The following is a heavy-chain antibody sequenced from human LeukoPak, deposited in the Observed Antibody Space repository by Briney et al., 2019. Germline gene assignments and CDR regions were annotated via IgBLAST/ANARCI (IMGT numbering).Heavy chain of an antibody. Sequence: PGASLRLSCAASGFTFRNYAMSWVRQAPGKGLEWMGGFDPEDGETIYAQKFQGRVTMTEDTSTDTAYMELSSLRSEDTAVYYCATDPYSSGWYHYWGQGTLVTVSS. V-gene: IGHV1-24*01. CDR1: GFTFRNYA. J-gene: IGHJ4*02. CDR2: FDPEDGET. CDR3: ATDPYSSGWYHY. D-gene: IGHD6-19*01.